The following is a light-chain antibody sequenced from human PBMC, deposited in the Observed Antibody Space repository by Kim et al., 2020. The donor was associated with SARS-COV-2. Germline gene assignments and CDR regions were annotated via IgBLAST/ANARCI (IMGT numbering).Light chain of an antibody. V-gene: IGLV3-1*01. CDR2: QDN. CDR1: KLGYKY. CDR3: QAWDSSPAV. J-gene: IGLJ3*02. Sequence: SYELTQPPSVSVSPGQTASITCSGDKLGYKYACWYQQKPGQSPVLVIYQDNKRPSGIPERFSGSNSGNTATLTISGTQALDEADYYCQAWDSSPAVFGGGTQLTVL.